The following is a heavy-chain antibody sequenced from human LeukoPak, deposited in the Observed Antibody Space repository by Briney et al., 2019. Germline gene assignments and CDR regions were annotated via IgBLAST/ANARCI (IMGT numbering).Heavy chain of an antibody. CDR2: IKSKTDGGTT. Sequence: GGSLRLSCAASGFTFSNAWMSWVRQAPGKGLEWVGRIKSKTDGGTTDYAAPVKGRFTISRDDSKNTLYLQMNSLKTEDTAVYYCTTERMVRGVPMGFDYWGQGTLVTVSS. V-gene: IGHV3-15*01. CDR3: TTERMVRGVPMGFDY. D-gene: IGHD3-10*01. J-gene: IGHJ4*02. CDR1: GFTFSNAW.